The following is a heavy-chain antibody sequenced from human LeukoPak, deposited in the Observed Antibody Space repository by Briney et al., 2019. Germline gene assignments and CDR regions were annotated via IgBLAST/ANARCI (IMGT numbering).Heavy chain of an antibody. CDR3: ARRRGDAFDI. CDR2: MNPNSGNT. Sequence: AAVKVSCKASGYTFTSYDINWVRQATVQGLEWMGWMNPNSGNTGYAQKFQGRVTITRDTSISTAYMELSSLRSEDTAVYYCARRRGDAFDIWGQGTMVTVSS. CDR1: GYTFTSYD. V-gene: IGHV1-8*03. J-gene: IGHJ3*02.